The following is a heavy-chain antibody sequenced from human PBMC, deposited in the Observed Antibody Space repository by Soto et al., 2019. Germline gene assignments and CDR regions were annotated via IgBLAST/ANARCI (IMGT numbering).Heavy chain of an antibody. V-gene: IGHV6-1*01. CDR1: GDCVSSNSAA. Sequence: SQTLSLTCAISGDCVSSNSAAWDWIRQSPSRGLEWLGRTYYRSKWYNDYAISVESRITINPDTSKNKFSLQLNSVTPEATAVYYCARIVAATADYWGQGTPVTVSS. D-gene: IGHD1-26*01. CDR3: ARIVAATADY. CDR2: TYYRSKWYN. J-gene: IGHJ4*02.